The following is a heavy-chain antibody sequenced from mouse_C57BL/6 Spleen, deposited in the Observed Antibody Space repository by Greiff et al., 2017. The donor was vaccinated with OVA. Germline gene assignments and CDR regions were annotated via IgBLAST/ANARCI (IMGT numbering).Heavy chain of an antibody. V-gene: IGHV1-9*01. J-gene: IGHJ3*01. CDR3: ARSLRFAY. CDR1: GYTFTGYW. CDR2: ILPGSGST. Sequence: VKVVESGAELMKPGASVKLSCKATGYTFTGYWIEWVKQRPGHGLEWIGEILPGSGSTNSNEKFKGKATFSADTSSNTAYMQLSSLTTEDSAIYYCARSLRFAYWGQGTLVTVSA.